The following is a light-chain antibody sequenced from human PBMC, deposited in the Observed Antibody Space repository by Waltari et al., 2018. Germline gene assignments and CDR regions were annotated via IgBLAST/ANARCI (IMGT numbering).Light chain of an antibody. V-gene: IGLV3-25*03. J-gene: IGLJ2*01. CDR3: LSSDNTGGSVV. CDR1: ASSKQY. Sequence: SFELTQPPSLSVSPGQTARITCSRDASSKQYVYWYQHKSGQAPVMVIYKGIERPSGIPERFSGSTSGTIVTLIISAVQAEDEADYYCLSSDNTGGSVVFGKGTKLTVL. CDR2: KGI.